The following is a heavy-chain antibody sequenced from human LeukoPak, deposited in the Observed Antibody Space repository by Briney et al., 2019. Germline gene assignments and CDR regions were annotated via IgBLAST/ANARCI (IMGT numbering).Heavy chain of an antibody. Sequence: GASVKVSCKASGYTFTGYYMHWVRQAPGQGLEWMGWINPNRGGTNYAQKFQGRITMTRDTSISTAYMELSRLRSDDTAVYYCARASRYSSTLIDYWGQGTLVTVS. CDR1: GYTFTGYY. CDR2: INPNRGGT. V-gene: IGHV1-2*02. D-gene: IGHD6-13*01. J-gene: IGHJ4*02. CDR3: ARASRYSSTLIDY.